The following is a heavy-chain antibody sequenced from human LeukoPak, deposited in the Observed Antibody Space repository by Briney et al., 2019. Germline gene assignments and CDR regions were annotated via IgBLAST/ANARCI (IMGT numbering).Heavy chain of an antibody. CDR2: IHYSEAT. V-gene: IGHV4-39*02. J-gene: IGHJ4*02. Sequence: SETLSLTCTVSGGSISSSNYYWGWIRQPPGKGLEWIASIHYSEATYYNPSLKSRVTISVDTSKNHFSLKLSSVTAADTAVYYCARGPTYQPIDFWGQGTLVTVSS. D-gene: IGHD2-2*01. CDR1: GGSISSSNYY. CDR3: ARGPTYQPIDF.